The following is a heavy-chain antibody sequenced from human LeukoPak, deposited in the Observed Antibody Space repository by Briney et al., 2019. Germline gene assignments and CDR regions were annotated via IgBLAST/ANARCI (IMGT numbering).Heavy chain of an antibody. J-gene: IGHJ4*02. CDR2: IYYSGST. D-gene: IGHD1-26*01. CDR1: GGSISSYY. CDR3: ARGNGIVGAILDY. Sequence: PSETLSLTCTVSGGSISSYYWSWIRQPPGKGLEWIGYIYYSGSTNYNPSLKSRVTISVDTSKNQFSLKLSSVTAADTAVYYCARGNGIVGAILDYWGQGTLVTVSS. V-gene: IGHV4-59*08.